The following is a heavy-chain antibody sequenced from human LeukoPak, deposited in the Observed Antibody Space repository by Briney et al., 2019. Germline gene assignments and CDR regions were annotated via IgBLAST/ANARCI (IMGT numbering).Heavy chain of an antibody. J-gene: IGHJ4*02. D-gene: IGHD4-17*01. Sequence: ETLSLTCTVSGGSISSYYWSWIRQPPGKGLEWVSGISGGGGSIHYADSVKGRFTISRDNSMNTLYLQMNSLRGEDTAVYYCARYRSVTTGKRFFDYWGQGTLVTVSS. V-gene: IGHV3-23*01. CDR2: ISGGGGSI. CDR1: GGSISSYY. CDR3: ARYRSVTTGKRFFDY.